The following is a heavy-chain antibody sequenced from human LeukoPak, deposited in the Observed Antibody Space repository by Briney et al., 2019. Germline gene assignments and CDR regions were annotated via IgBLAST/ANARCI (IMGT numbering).Heavy chain of an antibody. J-gene: IGHJ4*03. D-gene: IGHD3-3*01. Sequence: SETLSLTCTVSGGSISGYYWSWIRQPPGKGLEWIGNIHYSGGTNYSPSLKSRVTLSVDTSKDQFSLKLSSVTAADTAVYYCAKFCHHSLHRTYHFGLWGQGALGTGSS. V-gene: IGHV4-59*01. CDR1: GGSISGYY. CDR3: AKFCHHSLHRTYHFGL. CDR2: IHYSGGT.